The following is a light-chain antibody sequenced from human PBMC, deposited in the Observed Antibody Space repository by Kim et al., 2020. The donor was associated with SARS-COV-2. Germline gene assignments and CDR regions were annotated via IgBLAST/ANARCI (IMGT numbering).Light chain of an antibody. Sequence: VSPGQQASITCSGDKLGEKYACWYQQKPGQSPVLIIYEDTKRPSGIPERFSGSNSGNTATLTISGTQAMDEADYYCQAWDSNTAVFGGGTQLTVL. J-gene: IGLJ3*02. CDR1: KLGEKY. V-gene: IGLV3-1*01. CDR3: QAWDSNTAV. CDR2: EDT.